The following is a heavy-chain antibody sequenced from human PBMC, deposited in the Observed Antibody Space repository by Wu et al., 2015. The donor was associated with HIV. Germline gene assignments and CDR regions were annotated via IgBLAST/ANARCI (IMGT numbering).Heavy chain of an antibody. Sequence: QVQLVQSGAEVKKPGASVKVSCKASGYTFTSYGISWVRQAPGQGLEWMGWISAYNGNTNYAQKLQGRVTMTTDTSTSTAYMELRSLRSDDTAVYYCARWWFGELLSHNNWFDPWGQGTLVTVSS. V-gene: IGHV1-18*01. CDR1: GYTFTSYG. J-gene: IGHJ5*02. D-gene: IGHD3-10*01. CDR2: ISAYNGNT. CDR3: ARWWFGELLSHNNWFDP.